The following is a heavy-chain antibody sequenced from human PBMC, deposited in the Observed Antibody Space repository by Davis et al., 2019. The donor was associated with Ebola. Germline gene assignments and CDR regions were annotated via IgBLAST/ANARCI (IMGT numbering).Heavy chain of an antibody. V-gene: IGHV1-18*01. CDR2: ISAYNGNT. CDR1: GYTFNNYA. Sequence: AASVKVSCKASGYTFNNYAISWVRQAPGQGLEWMGWISAYNGNTNYAQIFQGRVTMTTDTSTGTAYMELSSLRSEDTAVYYCAREEIVVVAATNYYYGMDVWGKGTTVTVSS. D-gene: IGHD2-15*01. J-gene: IGHJ6*04. CDR3: AREEIVVVAATNYYYGMDV.